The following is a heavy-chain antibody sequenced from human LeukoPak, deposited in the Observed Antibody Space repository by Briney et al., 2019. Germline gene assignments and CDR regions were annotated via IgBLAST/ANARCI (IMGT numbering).Heavy chain of an antibody. CDR2: MHHSGKA. D-gene: IGHD3-10*01. J-gene: IGHJ3*02. CDR1: GGSMIDHY. CDR3: ARDTHEYGSGSYYDDTFDS. V-gene: IGHV4-59*11. Sequence: SETLSLTCTVSGGSMIDHYWSWVRQPSGKGLEWVGYMHHSGKANSNPSLKSRVTISVDTSKNQVSLKLSSVTAADTAVYYCARDTHEYGSGSYYDDTFDSWGQGTLVTVSS.